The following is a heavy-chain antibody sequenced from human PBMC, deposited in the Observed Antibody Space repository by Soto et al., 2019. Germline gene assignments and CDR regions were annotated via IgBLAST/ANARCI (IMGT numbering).Heavy chain of an antibody. D-gene: IGHD3-22*01. CDR3: ARDRDSSGYYAYFDC. V-gene: IGHV3-23*01. Sequence: SGDNTYYTNSVKGRFTISRDNSKNTLSLQMHSLRVEDTALYYCARDRDSSGYYAYFDCWGQGTLVTVSS. J-gene: IGHJ4*02. CDR2: SGDNT.